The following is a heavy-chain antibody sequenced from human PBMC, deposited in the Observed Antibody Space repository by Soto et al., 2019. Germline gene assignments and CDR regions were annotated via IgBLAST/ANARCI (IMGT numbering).Heavy chain of an antibody. V-gene: IGHV1-46*01. CDR2: INPSGGST. Sequence: GASVKVSCKASGYTFTSYYIHWVRQAPGQGLEWMGIINPSGGSTSYAQKFQGRVTMTRDTSTSTVYMELSSLRSEDTAVYYCAGPDYYDSSGYYIYGMDVWGQGTTVTVSS. CDR3: AGPDYYDSSGYYIYGMDV. J-gene: IGHJ6*02. D-gene: IGHD3-22*01. CDR1: GYTFTSYY.